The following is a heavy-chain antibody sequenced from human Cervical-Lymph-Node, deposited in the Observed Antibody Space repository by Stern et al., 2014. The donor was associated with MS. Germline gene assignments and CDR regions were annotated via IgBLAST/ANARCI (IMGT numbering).Heavy chain of an antibody. CDR1: GYTFTSYG. D-gene: IGHD2-15*01. Sequence: QVQLVQSGDEVKKPGASVEVSCKASGYTFTSYGISWVRQAPGHGLEWLGWISAYNGNTNYAQMLQCRFTMTTDTSTSTAYMELRSLRSDDTAVYYCPRGLLGSENAFDIWGQGTMVTVSS. J-gene: IGHJ3*02. V-gene: IGHV1-18*01. CDR2: ISAYNGNT. CDR3: PRGLLGSENAFDI.